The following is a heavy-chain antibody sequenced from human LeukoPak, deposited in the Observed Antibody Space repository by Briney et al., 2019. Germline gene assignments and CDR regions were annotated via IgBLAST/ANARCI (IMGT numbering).Heavy chain of an antibody. CDR2: IRYDGNNK. CDR3: VKDNPLDY. Sequence: PGGSLKLPCAASGFTFSNYVMQWVRQAPGKGLEWVAFIRYDGNNKLYADSMKGRFTISRDNSKNTLYLHINSLRAEDTAVYYCVKDNPLDYWGQGTLVIVSS. V-gene: IGHV3-30*02. CDR1: GFTFSNYV. D-gene: IGHD1-14*01. J-gene: IGHJ4*02.